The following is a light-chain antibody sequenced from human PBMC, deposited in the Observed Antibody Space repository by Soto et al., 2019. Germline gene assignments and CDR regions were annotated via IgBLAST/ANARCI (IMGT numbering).Light chain of an antibody. J-gene: IGLJ1*01. Sequence: QSALTQPGSVSGSAGQSITISCTGTSNDVGAYNYVSWYQQHPGKAPKLMIYEVTNRPSGVSTRFSGSKSGNTASLTISGLQAEDEADYFCCSFTSGNTADVFGTGTKLTVL. CDR3: CSFTSGNTADV. V-gene: IGLV2-14*01. CDR2: EVT. CDR1: SNDVGAYNY.